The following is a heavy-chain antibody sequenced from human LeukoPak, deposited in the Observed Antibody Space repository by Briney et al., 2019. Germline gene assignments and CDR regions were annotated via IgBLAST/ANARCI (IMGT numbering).Heavy chain of an antibody. CDR2: ISSSSSTI. D-gene: IGHD3-10*01. J-gene: IGHJ4*02. CDR1: GFTFSSYS. CDR3: ARNKAYYYGSGIDY. Sequence: GGSLRLSCAASGFTFSSYSMNWVRQAPGKGLEWVSYISSSSSTIYYADSVKGRFTISGDNAKNSLYLQMNSLRAEDTAVYYCARNKAYYYGSGIDYWGQGTLVTVSS. V-gene: IGHV3-48*04.